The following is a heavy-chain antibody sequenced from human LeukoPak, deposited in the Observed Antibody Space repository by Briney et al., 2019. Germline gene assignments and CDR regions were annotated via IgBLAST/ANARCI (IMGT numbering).Heavy chain of an antibody. J-gene: IGHJ4*02. V-gene: IGHV3-23*01. CDR3: AKPSQGYCSSTSCYPPPDY. CDR2: ISGSGGST. CDR1: GFTFSSYA. D-gene: IGHD2-2*01. Sequence: GGSLRLSCAASGFTFSSYAMSWARQAPGKGLEWVSAISGSGGSTYYADSVKGRFTISRDNSKNTLHLQMNSLRAEDTAVYYCAKPSQGYCSSTSCYPPPDYWGQGTLVTVSS.